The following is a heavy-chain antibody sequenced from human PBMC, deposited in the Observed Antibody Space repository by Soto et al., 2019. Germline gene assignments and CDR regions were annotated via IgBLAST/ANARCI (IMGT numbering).Heavy chain of an antibody. CDR2: VSVSGSDT. CDR3: ARGGSYVDY. J-gene: IGHJ4*02. Sequence: GGSLRLSCAASGFTFSSFAMTWVRQAPGKGLEWVSSVSVSGSDTHHADSVKGRFTISRDNSKNTVYLQMNSLRVEDTAVYYCARGGSYVDYWGQGTLVTVSS. V-gene: IGHV3-23*01. D-gene: IGHD5-12*01. CDR1: GFTFSSFA.